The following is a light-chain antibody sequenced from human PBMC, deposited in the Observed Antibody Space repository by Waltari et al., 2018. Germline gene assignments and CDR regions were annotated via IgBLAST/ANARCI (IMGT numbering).Light chain of an antibody. V-gene: IGLV1-47*01. CDR1: TSNIGRNY. CDR2: RNN. Sequence: QSVLTQPPSASGTPGQRVTISCSGSTSNIGRNYVYWYQQFPGTAPKPPVYRNNGRPSGVPDRISGSKSGPSASLAISGLRSEDEADYYCATWDGSLTAWVFGGGTKVTVL. J-gene: IGLJ3*02. CDR3: ATWDGSLTAWV.